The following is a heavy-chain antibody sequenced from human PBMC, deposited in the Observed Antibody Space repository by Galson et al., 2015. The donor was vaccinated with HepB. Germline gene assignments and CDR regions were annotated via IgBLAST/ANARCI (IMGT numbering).Heavy chain of an antibody. J-gene: IGHJ3*02. Sequence: SETLSLTCTVSGGSINYYYWSWIRQSPGRGLEWIGYISDSGNTNYHPSLKSRVTISLDTSKNQFSLKLRSVTAADTAVYYCAREGDIGVVRGSRPNDAFEIWGQGTRVTVSS. V-gene: IGHV4-59*12. CDR2: ISDSGNT. D-gene: IGHD2-15*01. CDR1: GGSINYYY. CDR3: AREGDIGVVRGSRPNDAFEI.